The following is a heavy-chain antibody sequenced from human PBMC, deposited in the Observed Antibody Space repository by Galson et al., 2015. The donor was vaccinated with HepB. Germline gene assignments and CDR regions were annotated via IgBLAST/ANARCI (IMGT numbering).Heavy chain of an antibody. D-gene: IGHD1-26*01. CDR2: INSDGSST. V-gene: IGHV3-74*01. Sequence: TSYWMHWVRQAPGKGLVWVSRINSDGSSTNYAGSVKGRFTISRDNAKNTLYLQMNSLRAEDTAVYYCARGYSGGMDLWGQGTTVTVSS. CDR3: ARGYSGGMDL. CDR1: TSYW. J-gene: IGHJ6*02.